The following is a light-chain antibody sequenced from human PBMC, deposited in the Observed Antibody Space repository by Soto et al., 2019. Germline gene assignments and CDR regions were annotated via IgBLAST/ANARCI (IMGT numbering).Light chain of an antibody. V-gene: IGLV2-23*02. J-gene: IGLJ2*01. CDR3: CSYAGSSTYVV. CDR2: EVS. Sequence: QSALTQPASVSGSPGQSITISCTGTSSDVGGYNLVSWYQQHPGKAPKLVTYEVSKRPSGVSNRFSGSKSGNSASLTISGLQAEDEADYYCCSYAGSSTYVVFGGGTKVTVL. CDR1: SSDVGGYNL.